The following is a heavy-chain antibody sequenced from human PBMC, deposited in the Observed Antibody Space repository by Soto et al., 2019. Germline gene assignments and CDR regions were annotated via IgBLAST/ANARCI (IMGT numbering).Heavy chain of an antibody. CDR1: GGTFSSYA. J-gene: IGHJ4*02. CDR3: ARTLWSGYYYFDY. CDR2: IIPIFGTA. V-gene: IGHV1-69*13. D-gene: IGHD3-3*01. Sequence: SVKVSCKASGGTFSSYAISWVRQAPGQGLEWMGGIIPIFGTANYAQKFQGRVTITADESTSTAYMELSSLRSEDTAVYYCARTLWSGYYYFDYWGQGTLVTVSS.